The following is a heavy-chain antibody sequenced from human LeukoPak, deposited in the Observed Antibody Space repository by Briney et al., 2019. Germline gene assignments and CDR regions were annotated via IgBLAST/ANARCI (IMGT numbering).Heavy chain of an antibody. V-gene: IGHV4-39*01. Sequence: SSETLSLTCTVSGGSISSSSYYWGWIRQPPGKGLEWIGSIYYSGSTYYNPSLKSRVTISVDTSKNQFSLKLSSVTAADTAVYYCARGTSMDVWGKGTTVTVSS. CDR3: ARGTSMDV. CDR2: IYYSGST. J-gene: IGHJ6*04. CDR1: GGSISSSSYY. D-gene: IGHD3/OR15-3a*01.